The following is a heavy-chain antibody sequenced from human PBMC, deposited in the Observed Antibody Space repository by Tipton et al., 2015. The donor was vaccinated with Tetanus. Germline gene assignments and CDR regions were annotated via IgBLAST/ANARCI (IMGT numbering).Heavy chain of an antibody. CDR3: ARWVPRFLEEPHFDY. CDR1: GYSFTSYW. CDR2: IYPDDSDT. D-gene: IGHD3-3*01. V-gene: IGHV5-51*01. Sequence: VQLVQSGAEEKKPGESLKISCKGSGYSFTSYWIGWVRQMPGKGLEWMGIIYPDDSDTRYSPSFQGQVTISADKSISTAYLQWSSLKASDTAMYYCARWVPRFLEEPHFDYWGQGTLVTVSS. J-gene: IGHJ4*02.